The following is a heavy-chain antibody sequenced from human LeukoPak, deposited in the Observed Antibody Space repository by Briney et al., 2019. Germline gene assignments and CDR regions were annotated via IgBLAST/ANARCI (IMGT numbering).Heavy chain of an antibody. Sequence: PGGSLRLSCAASGFTFNSFWMYWVRQVPGKGLLWVARINSDGIRTSHADSVQGRFTISRDNANNTLYLQMNSLRVEDTAVYYCARGGGGSGYHYYYYYMDVWGKGTTVTISS. V-gene: IGHV3-74*01. D-gene: IGHD3-22*01. CDR2: INSDGIRT. J-gene: IGHJ6*03. CDR3: ARGGGGSGYHYYYYYMDV. CDR1: GFTFNSFW.